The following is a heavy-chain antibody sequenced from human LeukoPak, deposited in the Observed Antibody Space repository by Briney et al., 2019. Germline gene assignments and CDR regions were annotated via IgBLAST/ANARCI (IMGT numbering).Heavy chain of an antibody. CDR2: ISYDGSNK. Sequence: GGSLRLSCAASGFTFSSYAMHWVRQAPGKGLEWVAVISYDGSNKYYADSVKGRFTTSRDNSKNTLYLQMNSLRAEDTAVYYCAREGGRGYNGYDFSYFDYWGQGTLVTASS. J-gene: IGHJ4*02. V-gene: IGHV3-30*04. D-gene: IGHD5-12*01. CDR3: AREGGRGYNGYDFSYFDY. CDR1: GFTFSSYA.